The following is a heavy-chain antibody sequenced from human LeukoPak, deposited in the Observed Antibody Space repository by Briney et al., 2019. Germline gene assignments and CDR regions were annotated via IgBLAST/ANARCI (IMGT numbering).Heavy chain of an antibody. J-gene: IGHJ4*02. Sequence: GGSLRLSCAASGFTFSSYAMSWVRQAPGKGLEWVSAISGSGGSTYYADSVRGRFTISRDNSKNTLYLQMNSLRAEDTAVYYCAKAPRGGVGYADYWGQGTLVTVSS. CDR2: ISGSGGST. D-gene: IGHD3-16*01. CDR3: AKAPRGGVGYADY. CDR1: GFTFSSYA. V-gene: IGHV3-23*01.